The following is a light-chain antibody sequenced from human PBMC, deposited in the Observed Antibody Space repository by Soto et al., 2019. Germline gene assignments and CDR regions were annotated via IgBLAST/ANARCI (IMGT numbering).Light chain of an antibody. CDR2: EVS. J-gene: IGLJ1*01. CDR3: SSYTSSSTYV. CDR1: SSDVGSYNY. Sequence: QSALTQPASVSGSPGQSITISCTGTSSDVGSYNYVSWYQQHPGKAPKLLIYEVSSRPSGVSNRFSGSKSGNTASLTISGLQAEDEADYSCSSYTSSSTYVFGTGTKGTVL. V-gene: IGLV2-14*01.